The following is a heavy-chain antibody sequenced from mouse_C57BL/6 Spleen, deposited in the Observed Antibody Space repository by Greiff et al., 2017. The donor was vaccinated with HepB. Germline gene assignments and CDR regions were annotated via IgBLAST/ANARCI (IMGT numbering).Heavy chain of an antibody. J-gene: IGHJ2*01. Sequence: EVKLMESGGGLVKPGGSLKLSCAASGFTFSSYAMSWVRQTPEKRLEWVATISDGGSYTYYPDNVKGRFTISRDNAKNNLYMQMSDLKSEDTAVYYCARENGTKYFDYWGQGTTLTVSS. CDR3: ARENGTKYFDY. V-gene: IGHV5-4*01. CDR1: GFTFSSYA. D-gene: IGHD4-1*01. CDR2: ISDGGSYT.